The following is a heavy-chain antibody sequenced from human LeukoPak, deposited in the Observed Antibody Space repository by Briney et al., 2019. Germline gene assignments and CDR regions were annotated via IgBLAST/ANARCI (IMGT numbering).Heavy chain of an antibody. V-gene: IGHV4-59*08. J-gene: IGHJ4*02. CDR2: IAYSGHT. D-gene: IGHD3-16*01. CDR3: ARHRGGITALGALDY. CDR1: SGSISSHY. Sequence: SETLSLTCTVSSGSISSHYWSWIRQPPGKGVEWIAYIAYSGHTNSNPSLKSRVTISVDTSKNQFSLKLSSVTAADTAVYYCARHRGGITALGALDYWGQGTLVTVSS.